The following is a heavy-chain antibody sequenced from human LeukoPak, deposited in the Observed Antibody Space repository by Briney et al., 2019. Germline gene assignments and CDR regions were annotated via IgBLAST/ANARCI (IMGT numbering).Heavy chain of an antibody. V-gene: IGHV3-23*01. Sequence: GGSLRLSCAASGFTFSSYAMSWVRQAPGKGLEWVSAISGSGGSTYYADSVKGRFTISRDNSKNTLYLQMNSLRAEDTAVYYCARARSSWYDPDAFDIRGQGTMVTVSS. CDR2: ISGSGGST. CDR1: GFTFSSYA. D-gene: IGHD6-13*01. CDR3: ARARSSWYDPDAFDI. J-gene: IGHJ3*02.